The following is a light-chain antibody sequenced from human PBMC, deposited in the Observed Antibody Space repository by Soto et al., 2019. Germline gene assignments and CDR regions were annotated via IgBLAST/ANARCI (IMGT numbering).Light chain of an antibody. Sequence: ASPLTQAPSSFSASPGDRVTITCRASQGISSYLAWYQQKPGKAPKLLIYAASTLQSGVPSRFSGSGSGTDFTLTISRLEPEDFAVYYCQQYGRSGTFGQGTKVDI. J-gene: IGKJ1*01. CDR3: QQYGRSGT. CDR1: QGISSY. CDR2: AAS. V-gene: IGKV1-8*01.